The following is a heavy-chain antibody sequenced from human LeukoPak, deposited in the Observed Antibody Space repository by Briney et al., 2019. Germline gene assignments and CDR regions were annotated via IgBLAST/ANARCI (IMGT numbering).Heavy chain of an antibody. V-gene: IGHV4-39*01. CDR3: ARLVLDVWGSYRFDP. CDR1: GGSISSSSYY. D-gene: IGHD3-16*02. Sequence: PSEALSLTXTVSGGSISSSSYYWGWIRQPPGKGLEWIGSIFYSGSTYYNPSLESRVTISVDTSKNQFSLKLTSVTAADTAVYYCARLVLDVWGSYRFDPWGQGTLVTVSS. CDR2: IFYSGST. J-gene: IGHJ5*02.